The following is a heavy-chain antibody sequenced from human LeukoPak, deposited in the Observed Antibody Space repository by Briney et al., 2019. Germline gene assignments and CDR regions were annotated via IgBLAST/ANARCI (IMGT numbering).Heavy chain of an antibody. CDR2: ISSSGSTI. Sequence: GGSLRLSCAAAGFTLSSYEMNWVRHAPGKGLEWVSYISSSGSTIYYADSVKGRFTISRDNAKNSLYLQMNSLRAGDTAVYYCASDSYGAGLGFDIWGQGTMVTVSS. CDR3: ASDSYGAGLGFDI. V-gene: IGHV3-48*03. CDR1: GFTLSSYE. D-gene: IGHD5-18*01. J-gene: IGHJ3*02.